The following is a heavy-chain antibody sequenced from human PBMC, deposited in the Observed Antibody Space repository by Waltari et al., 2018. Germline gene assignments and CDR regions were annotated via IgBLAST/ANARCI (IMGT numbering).Heavy chain of an antibody. CDR2: IYWDDAK. J-gene: IGHJ6*02. V-gene: IGHV2-5*02. CDR3: ANDSGGWYSGRMDV. D-gene: IGHD6-13*01. CDR1: GFSLSTSGVG. Sequence: QITLKESGPTLVKPTQTLTLTCTFPGFSLSTSGVGVGWIRQPPGKALEWRALIYWDDAKRYSPSVKSKLTTTKDTSITEVGLNVTNMDHVETATEYCANDSGGWYSGRMDVWGQGTTVTVAS.